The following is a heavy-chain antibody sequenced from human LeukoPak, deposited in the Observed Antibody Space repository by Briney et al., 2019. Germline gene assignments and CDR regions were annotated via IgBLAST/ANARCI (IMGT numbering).Heavy chain of an antibody. V-gene: IGHV3-53*01. D-gene: IGHD3-22*01. J-gene: IGHJ5*02. CDR3: ARDSPPLGYYDSSGYWFDP. Sequence: GGSLRLSCAASGFTVSSNYTSWVRQAPGKGLEWVSVIYSGGSTYYADSVKGRFTISRDNSKNTLYLQMNSLRAEDTAVYYCARDSPPLGYYDSSGYWFDPWGQGTLVTVSS. CDR2: IYSGGST. CDR1: GFTVSSNY.